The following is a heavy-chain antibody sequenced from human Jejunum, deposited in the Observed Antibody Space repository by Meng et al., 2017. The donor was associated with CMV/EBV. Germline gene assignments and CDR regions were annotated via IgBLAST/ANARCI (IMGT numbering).Heavy chain of an antibody. CDR3: AKGTREGTPFDY. CDR1: GFPFGNCA. D-gene: IGHD2-15*01. J-gene: IGHJ4*02. V-gene: IGHV3-23*01. CDR2: ISGSGLVT. Sequence: PGFPFGNCAMCWVRQAPGRGLEWVSLISGSGLVTHYADSVKGRFTISRDNSNNTLYLQMNSLRAEDTAIYYCAKGTREGTPFDYWGQGTLVTVSS.